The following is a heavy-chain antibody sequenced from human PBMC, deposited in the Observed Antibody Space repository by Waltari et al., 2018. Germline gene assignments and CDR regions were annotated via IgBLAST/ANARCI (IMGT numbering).Heavy chain of an antibody. V-gene: IGHV4-34*01. J-gene: IGHJ6*03. D-gene: IGHD4-4*01. CDR3: AMTTVTTPDYYYYYMDV. Sequence: QVQLQQWGAGLLKPSETLSLTCAVYGGSFSGYYWSWIRQPPGKGLEWIGEINHSGSTNYNPSLKRRVTISVDTSKNQFSLKLSSVTAADTAVYYCAMTTVTTPDYYYYYMDVWGKGTTVTVSS. CDR2: INHSGST. CDR1: GGSFSGYY.